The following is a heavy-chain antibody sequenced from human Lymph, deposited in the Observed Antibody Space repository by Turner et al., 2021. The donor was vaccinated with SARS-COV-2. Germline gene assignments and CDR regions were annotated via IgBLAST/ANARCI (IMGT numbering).Heavy chain of an antibody. J-gene: IGHJ4*02. D-gene: IGHD3-22*01. CDR3: AKGPWYYYDSSGLPYYFDY. CDR1: GFTFSSYG. Sequence: QVQLVESGGGVVQPWRSLRLSCAASGFTFSSYGMHWVRQAPGKGLEWVAVISCDGVNKYYTDSVKGRFTISRDNSNNTLYLQMNSLRAEDTAVYYCAKGPWYYYDSSGLPYYFDYWGQGTLVTVSS. V-gene: IGHV3-30*18. CDR2: ISCDGVNK.